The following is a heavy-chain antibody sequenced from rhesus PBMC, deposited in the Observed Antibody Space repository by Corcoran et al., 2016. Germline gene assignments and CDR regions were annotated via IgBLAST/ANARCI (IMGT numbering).Heavy chain of an antibody. CDR3: ASPVRYRFDV. CDR2: IKGYRGSN. J-gene: IGHJ5-1*01. V-gene: IGHV4-80*01. Sequence: QVQLQESGPGLVKPSETLFLTCAVYGGSFRIYWWNWIRHSPGHGLDWIGEIKGYRGSNNYNPSRQSRVTSSQDVSRNQFSLKLTSVTAADTAVYYCASPVRYRFDVWGPGVLVSVSS. CDR1: GGSFRIYW.